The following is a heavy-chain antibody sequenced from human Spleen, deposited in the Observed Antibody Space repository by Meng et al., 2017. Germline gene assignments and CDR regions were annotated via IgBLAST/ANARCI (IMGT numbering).Heavy chain of an antibody. V-gene: IGHV1-2*06. CDR2: INPNSGGT. Sequence: QVQLVQSGAEVKKPGASVRVSCKASGYTFTGYYMHWVRQAPGQGLAWMGRINPNSGGTNYAQKFQGRVTMTRDTSISTAYMELRSLRSDDTAVYYCARGTPGRSYSDYWGQGTLVTVSS. J-gene: IGHJ4*02. CDR3: ARGTPGRSYSDY. D-gene: IGHD3-10*01. CDR1: GYTFTGYY.